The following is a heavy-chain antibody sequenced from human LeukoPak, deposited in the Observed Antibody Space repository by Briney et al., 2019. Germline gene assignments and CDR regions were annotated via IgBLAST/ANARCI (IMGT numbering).Heavy chain of an antibody. CDR2: IWYNGSNK. CDR1: GFTFSSYG. V-gene: IGHV3-33*01. Sequence: GGSLRLSCAASGFTFSSYGMHWVRQAPGKGLEWVAVIWYNGSNKYYADSVKGRFTISRDNSKNTLYLQMNSLRAEDTAAYYCARDLIMSWGQGTLVTVSS. J-gene: IGHJ5*02. CDR3: ARDLIMS. D-gene: IGHD3-10*01.